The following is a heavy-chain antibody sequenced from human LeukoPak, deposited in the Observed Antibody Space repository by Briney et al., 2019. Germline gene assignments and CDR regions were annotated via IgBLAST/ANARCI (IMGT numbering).Heavy chain of an antibody. CDR2: IWHDGINK. D-gene: IGHD3-22*01. CDR3: AREYYESSGQLRAGGHAASI. V-gene: IGHV3-33*01. J-gene: IGHJ3*02. Sequence: GGSLRLSCAVSGFTFRTFGMHWVRQAPGKGLEWVAIIWHDGINKYCADSVKGRFTISRDNSKNTLYLQMNSLRAEDTAVYYCAREYYESSGQLRAGGHAASIWGQGTMVTVSS. CDR1: GFTFRTFG.